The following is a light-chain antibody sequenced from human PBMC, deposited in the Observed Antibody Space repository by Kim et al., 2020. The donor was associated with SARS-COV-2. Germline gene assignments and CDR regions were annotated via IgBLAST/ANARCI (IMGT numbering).Light chain of an antibody. CDR1: SSNLGAGYD. J-gene: IGLJ1*01. V-gene: IGLV1-40*01. CDR3: QSYDSSLSGSYV. CDR2: GNS. Sequence: VTIYCTGSSSNLGAGYDVHWYQQLPGTAPKLLIYGNSNRPSGVPDRFSGSKSGTSASLAITGLQAEDEADYYCQSYDSSLSGSYVFGTGTKVTVL.